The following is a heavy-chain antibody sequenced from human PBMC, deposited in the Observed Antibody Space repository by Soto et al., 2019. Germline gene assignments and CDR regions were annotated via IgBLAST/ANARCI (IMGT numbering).Heavy chain of an antibody. CDR3: AKAVIYYYGMDV. D-gene: IGHD2-21*01. V-gene: IGHV1-8*01. Sequence: QVQLVQSGAEVKKPGASVKVSCKASGYTFTSYAINWVRHATGQGLEWMGWMNPNSGNTGYAQKFQGRVTMTRNTSISTAYMELSSLRSEDTAVYYCAKAVIYYYGMDVWGQGTTVTVSS. CDR1: GYTFTSYA. J-gene: IGHJ6*02. CDR2: MNPNSGNT.